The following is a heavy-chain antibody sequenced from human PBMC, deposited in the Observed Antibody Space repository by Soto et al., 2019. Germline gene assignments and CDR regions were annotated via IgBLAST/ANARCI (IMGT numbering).Heavy chain of an antibody. CDR2: IIPIFGTA. CDR1: GGTFSSYA. V-gene: IGHV1-69*01. J-gene: IGHJ6*04. D-gene: IGHD2-2*01. Sequence: QVQLVQSGAEVKKPGSSVKVSCKASGGTFSSYAISWVRQAPGQGLEWMGGIIPIFGTANYAQKFQGRVTITADESTSTASMELSSLRSEDTAVYYCARDAGVVVVPAAHYYGMDGWGKGPTVTVSS. CDR3: ARDAGVVVVPAAHYYGMDG.